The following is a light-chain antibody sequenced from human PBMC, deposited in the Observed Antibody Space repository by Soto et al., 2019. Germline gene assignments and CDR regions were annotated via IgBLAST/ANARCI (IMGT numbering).Light chain of an antibody. CDR2: GAF. Sequence: EIVLTQSPGTLSLSPGEGATLSCRASQSVTNNCLAWFQQKPGQAPRLLIYGAFSSATGIPDRFSGSGSGTAFTITISRLAPEDFAMYSCQQYGSSPGTFGQGTKVEVK. CDR1: QSVTNNC. CDR3: QQYGSSPGT. V-gene: IGKV3-20*01. J-gene: IGKJ1*01.